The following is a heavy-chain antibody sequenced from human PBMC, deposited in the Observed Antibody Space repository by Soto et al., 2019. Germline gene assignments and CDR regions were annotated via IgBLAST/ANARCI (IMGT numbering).Heavy chain of an antibody. J-gene: IGHJ6*02. CDR2: ISAYNGNT. D-gene: IGHD3-3*01. CDR1: GYTFTSYG. CDR3: ARDIASVDFLCGYHSLLPHYYYYYGMDV. V-gene: IGHV1-18*01. Sequence: ASVKVSCKASGYTFTSYGISWVRQAPGQGLEWMGWISAYNGNTNCAQKLQGRVTMTTDTSTSTAYMELSSLRSDDTAVYYCARDIASVDFLCGYHSLLPHYYYYYGMDVCGQRTSVTVSS.